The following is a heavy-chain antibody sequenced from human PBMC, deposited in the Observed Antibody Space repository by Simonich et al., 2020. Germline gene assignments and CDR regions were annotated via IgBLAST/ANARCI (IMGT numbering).Heavy chain of an antibody. J-gene: IGHJ4*02. CDR3: ARHDRWLQFYFDY. V-gene: IGHV4-59*08. CDR1: GGSISSYY. CDR2: IYYSGST. D-gene: IGHD5-12*01. Sequence: QVQLQESGPGLVKPSETLSLTCTVSGGSISSYYWSWIRQPPGRGLEWIGNIYYSGSTNNNPPLKSRVTISVDTSKNQFSLKLSSVTAADTAVYYCARHDRWLQFYFDYWGQGTLVTVSS.